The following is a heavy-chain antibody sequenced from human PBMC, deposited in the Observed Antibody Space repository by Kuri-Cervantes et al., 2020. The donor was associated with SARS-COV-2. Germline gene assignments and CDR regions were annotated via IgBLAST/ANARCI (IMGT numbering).Heavy chain of an antibody. CDR1: GGSISSSSYY. CDR3: ARGRRPTYYYYYGMDV. V-gene: IGHV4-39*07. J-gene: IGHJ6*01. Sequence: SETLSLTCTVSGGSISSSSYYWGWIRQPPGKGLEWIGSIYYSGSTYYNPSLKSRVTVSVDTSKNQFSLKLSSVTAADTAVYYCARGRRPTYYYYYGMDVWGQGTTV. CDR2: IYYSGST.